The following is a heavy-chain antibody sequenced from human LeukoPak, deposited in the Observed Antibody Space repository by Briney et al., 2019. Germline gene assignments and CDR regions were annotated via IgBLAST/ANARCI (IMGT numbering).Heavy chain of an antibody. CDR3: AKDAAGPEY. CDR1: GLTFGDYS. J-gene: IGHJ4*02. D-gene: IGHD6-13*01. V-gene: IGHV3-23*01. Sequence: GGSLRLSCAVSGLTFGDYSMTLVRQAPGKGLFWVSGISAGGGSTYYADSVKGRFTISRDNSRNTLYLQMNSLSAEDTAVYYCAKDAAGPEYWGQGTLVTVSS. CDR2: ISAGGGST.